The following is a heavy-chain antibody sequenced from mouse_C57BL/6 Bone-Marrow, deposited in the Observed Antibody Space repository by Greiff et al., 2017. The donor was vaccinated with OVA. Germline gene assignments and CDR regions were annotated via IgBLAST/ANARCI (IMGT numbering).Heavy chain of an antibody. J-gene: IGHJ2*01. CDR3: TRWNYGSSYDYCDY. Sequence: VQLQQSGTVLARPGASVKMSCTTSGYTFTSYWMHWVKQRPGQGLEWIGAIYPGTSDTSYNQKFKGKANLTAVTAAGTAYMELSRLTKGDSEVDYCTRWNYGSSYDYCDYWGQGTTLTVSS. CDR1: GYTFTSYW. V-gene: IGHV1-5*01. D-gene: IGHD1-1*01. CDR2: IYPGTSDT.